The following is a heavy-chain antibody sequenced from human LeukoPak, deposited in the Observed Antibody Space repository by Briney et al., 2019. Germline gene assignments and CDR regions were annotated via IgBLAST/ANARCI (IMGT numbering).Heavy chain of an antibody. CDR2: IVVGSGNT. CDR3: AAAPYDSSGYYFGRSAFDI. V-gene: IGHV1-58*02. D-gene: IGHD3-22*01. Sequence: SVKVSCKASGFTFTSSAMQWVRQARGQRLEWIGWIVVGSGNTNYAQKFQEGVTITRDMSTSTAYMELSSLRSEDTAVYYCAAAPYDSSGYYFGRSAFDIWGQGTMVTVSS. CDR1: GFTFTSSA. J-gene: IGHJ3*02.